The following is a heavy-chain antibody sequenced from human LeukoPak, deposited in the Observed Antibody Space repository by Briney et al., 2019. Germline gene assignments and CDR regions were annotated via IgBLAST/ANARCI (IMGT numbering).Heavy chain of an antibody. CDR1: GGSISSSNYY. CDR3: AREDYADYPYYYYYYMDV. D-gene: IGHD4-17*01. Sequence: PSETLSLTCTVSGGSISSSNYYWSWIRQPAGKGLEWIGRIYTSGATDYNPSLKSRVTISVDTSKNQFSLKLSSVTAADTAVYYCAREDYADYPYYYYYYMDVWGKGTTVTISS. J-gene: IGHJ6*03. CDR2: IYTSGAT. V-gene: IGHV4-61*02.